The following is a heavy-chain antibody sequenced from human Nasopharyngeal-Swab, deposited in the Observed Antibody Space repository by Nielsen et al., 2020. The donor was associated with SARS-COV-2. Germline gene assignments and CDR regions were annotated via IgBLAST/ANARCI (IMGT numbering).Heavy chain of an antibody. V-gene: IGHV1-18*01. Sequence: ASVKVSCKASGYSFRSYGINWVRQAPGQGLEWMGWISVYNADRNYAEKFQGRVSMTTDTSTTTVYMDLSSLRSEDTAVYYCARGPDPALKFDPWGQGTLVAVSS. CDR1: GYSFRSYG. CDR3: ARGPDPALKFDP. J-gene: IGHJ5*02. D-gene: IGHD5-18*01. CDR2: ISVYNADR.